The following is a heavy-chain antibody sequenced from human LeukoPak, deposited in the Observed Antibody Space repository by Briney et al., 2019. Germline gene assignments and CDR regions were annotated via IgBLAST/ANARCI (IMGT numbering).Heavy chain of an antibody. CDR2: IYYSGST. Sequence: KPSETLSLTCTVSGGSISSSSYYWGWIRQPPGKGLGWIGTIYYSGSTYYNPSLKSRVTISVDTSKNQFSLKLSSVTAADTAVYYCARRGYSFTLDVWGRGTTVTVSS. D-gene: IGHD5-18*01. V-gene: IGHV4-39*01. J-gene: IGHJ6*02. CDR1: GGSISSSSYY. CDR3: ARRGYSFTLDV.